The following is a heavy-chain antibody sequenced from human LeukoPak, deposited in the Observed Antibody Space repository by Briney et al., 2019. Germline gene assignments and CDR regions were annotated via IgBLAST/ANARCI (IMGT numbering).Heavy chain of an antibody. Sequence: SVNVSFQSSGYIFTYHFIHWVRQPPGQGLEWMGGINPNSGSNNSAQKFQGRVTITRDTSIRTDYMELRRVRSDDTGVYYCARSYGWGRREVFDIWGEGTRVTV. CDR3: ARSYGWGRREVFDI. V-gene: IGHV1-2*02. D-gene: IGHD3-10*01. J-gene: IGHJ3*02. CDR2: INPNSGSN. CDR1: GYIFTYHF.